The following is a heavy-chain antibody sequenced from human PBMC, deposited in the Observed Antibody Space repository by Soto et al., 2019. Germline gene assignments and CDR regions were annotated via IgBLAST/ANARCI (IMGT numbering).Heavy chain of an antibody. CDR1: GGSFSGYY. V-gene: IGHV4-34*01. Sequence: SETLSLTCAVYGGSFSGYYWSWIRQPPGKGLEWIGEINHSGSTNYNPSLKSRVTISVDTSKNQFSLKLSSVTAADTAVYYCARARPLGYCSGGSCQRDYYYGMDVWGQGTTVTVSS. J-gene: IGHJ6*02. D-gene: IGHD2-15*01. CDR2: INHSGST. CDR3: ARARPLGYCSGGSCQRDYYYGMDV.